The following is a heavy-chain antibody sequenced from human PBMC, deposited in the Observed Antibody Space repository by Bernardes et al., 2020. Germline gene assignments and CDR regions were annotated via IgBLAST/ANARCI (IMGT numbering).Heavy chain of an antibody. CDR3: ARSGDGYTLNPFDY. D-gene: IGHD5-12*01. Sequence: SVKVSCKASGGTFSSYAISWVRQAPGQGLEWMGGIIPIFGTANYAQKFQGRVTITADESTSTAYMELSSLRSEDTAVYYCARSGDGYTLNPFDYWGQGTLVTVSS. V-gene: IGHV1-69*13. J-gene: IGHJ4*02. CDR1: GGTFSSYA. CDR2: IIPIFGTA.